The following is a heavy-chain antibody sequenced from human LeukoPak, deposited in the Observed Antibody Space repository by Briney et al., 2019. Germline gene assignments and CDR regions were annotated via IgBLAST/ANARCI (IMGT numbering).Heavy chain of an antibody. J-gene: IGHJ4*02. CDR3: ARVFDSSGYSFDY. V-gene: IGHV3-30*02. CDR1: AFTFSTYG. Sequence: PGGSLRLSCAASAFTFSTYGMHWVRQAPGKGLEWVAFIRYDGSNKYYADSVKGRFTISRDNSRNTLYLQMNSLRAEDTAVYYCARVFDSSGYSFDYWGQGTLVTVSS. D-gene: IGHD3-22*01. CDR2: IRYDGSNK.